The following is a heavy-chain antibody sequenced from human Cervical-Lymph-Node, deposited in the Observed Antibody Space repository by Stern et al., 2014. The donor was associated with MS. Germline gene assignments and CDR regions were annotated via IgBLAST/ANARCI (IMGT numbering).Heavy chain of an antibody. J-gene: IGHJ4*02. CDR3: ASLNGSGSYPDY. Sequence: QLQLQESGPGLVKPSETLSLTCTVSGGSTSSSNYYWGWIRQPPGKGLEWIASISHSGSSYSIPSLKSRLTISIDTSKNQFPLKLLSVTAADTAVYYCASLNGSGSYPDYWGQGTLVIVSS. CDR2: ISHSGSS. CDR1: GGSTSSSNYY. V-gene: IGHV4-39*01. D-gene: IGHD3-10*01.